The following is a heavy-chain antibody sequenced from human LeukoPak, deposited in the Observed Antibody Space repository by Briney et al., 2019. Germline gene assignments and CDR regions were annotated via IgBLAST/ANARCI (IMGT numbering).Heavy chain of an antibody. V-gene: IGHV4-34*01. J-gene: IGHJ4*02. CDR1: GGSFNGYY. Sequence: SETLSLTCAVYGGSFNGYYWSWIRQPPGKGLEWIGEINHSGSTNYNPSLKSRVTISVDTSKNQFSLKLSSVTAADTAVYYCARGSSGYYEFDYWGQGTLVTVSS. CDR2: INHSGST. CDR3: ARGSSGYYEFDY. D-gene: IGHD3-22*01.